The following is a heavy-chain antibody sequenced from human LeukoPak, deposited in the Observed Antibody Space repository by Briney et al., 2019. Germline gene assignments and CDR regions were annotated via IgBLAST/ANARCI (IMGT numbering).Heavy chain of an antibody. CDR2: INPSGGGT. D-gene: IGHD3-10*01. V-gene: IGHV1-2*06. CDR1: GYTFTGYY. CDR3: ARGPSGSDY. J-gene: IGHJ4*02. Sequence: ASVTVSCTVSGYTFTGYYLHWLRQAPGQGLEWMGRINPSGGGTNYALKFQGRVTMTRDTSINTAYMDLSSLRSDDTAVYYCARGPSGSDYWGQGTLVTVSS.